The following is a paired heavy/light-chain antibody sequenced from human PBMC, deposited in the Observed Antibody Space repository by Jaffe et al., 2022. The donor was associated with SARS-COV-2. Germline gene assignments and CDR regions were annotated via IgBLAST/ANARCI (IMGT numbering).Light chain of an antibody. V-gene: IGLV1-40*01. CDR1: SSNIGAGYD. CDR3: QSYDNSLSGYV. Sequence: QSVLTQPPSVSGAPGQRVTISCAGSSSNIGAGYDVHWYQHLPGTAPKLLIYGSTNRPSGVPDRFSGSKSGTSASLAISGLQAEDEADYYCQSYDNSLSGYVFGTGTKVTVL. J-gene: IGLJ1*01. CDR2: GST.
Heavy chain of an antibody. CDR3: AKVVLWFGDYYFDY. CDR2: IVGSGHST. J-gene: IGHJ4*02. Sequence: EVQLVESGGGLVQPGGSLRLSCAASGFTFNNYGMSWVRQAPGKGLEWVSIIVGSGHSTYYADSVKGRFTISRDNSKNTLYLQMNSLRAEDTAVYYCAKVVLWFGDYYFDYWGQGTLVTVSS. V-gene: IGHV3-23*04. D-gene: IGHD3-10*01. CDR1: GFTFNNYG.